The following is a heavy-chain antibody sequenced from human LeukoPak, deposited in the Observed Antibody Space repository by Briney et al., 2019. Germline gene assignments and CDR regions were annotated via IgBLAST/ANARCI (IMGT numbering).Heavy chain of an antibody. Sequence: PGGSLRLSCAASGFTFSSYSMNWVRQAPGKGLEWVSYISSSSSTIYYADSVKGRFTISRDNAKNSLYLQMNSLRAEDTAVYYCARDLRSIAVAGDYWGQGTLVTVSS. D-gene: IGHD6-19*01. CDR2: ISSSSSTI. V-gene: IGHV3-48*01. J-gene: IGHJ4*02. CDR1: GFTFSSYS. CDR3: ARDLRSIAVAGDY.